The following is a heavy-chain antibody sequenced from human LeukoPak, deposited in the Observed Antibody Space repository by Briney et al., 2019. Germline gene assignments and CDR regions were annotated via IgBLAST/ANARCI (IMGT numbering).Heavy chain of an antibody. CDR2: ISTPSGQT. Sequence: GASVKVSCKASGYTFTSYAMHWVRQAPGQSLEWMGWISTPSGQTEYSQKFQGRVTITRDTSASTAYLEVDSLRSEDTAVYYCAGTGAYYGWFDPWGQGTLVTVSS. CDR1: GYTFTSYA. D-gene: IGHD3-3*01. V-gene: IGHV1-3*04. J-gene: IGHJ5*02. CDR3: AGTGAYYGWFDP.